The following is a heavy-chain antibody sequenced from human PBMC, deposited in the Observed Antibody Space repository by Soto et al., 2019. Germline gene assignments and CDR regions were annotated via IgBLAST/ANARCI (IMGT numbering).Heavy chain of an antibody. CDR1: GFIFRDYA. Sequence: VSLRLSCAASGFIFRDYAMYWVRQAPGKGLEWVSVISGSDGTTFYADSVRGRVTSSRDNSRNMVYLQMISLRAEDTAVYYCAKVIGGSESYWGGSHYYYALDVWGQGTTVTVSS. CDR2: ISGSDGTT. V-gene: IGHV3-23*01. D-gene: IGHD3-10*01. J-gene: IGHJ6*02. CDR3: AKVIGGSESYWGGSHYYYALDV.